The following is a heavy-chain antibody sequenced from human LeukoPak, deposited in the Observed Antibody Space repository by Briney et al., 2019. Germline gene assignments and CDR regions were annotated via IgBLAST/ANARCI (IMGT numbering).Heavy chain of an antibody. CDR3: ARATAVGYYYMDV. D-gene: IGHD4-23*01. J-gene: IGHJ6*03. CDR2: ISSSHSYI. V-gene: IGHV3-21*01. Sequence: PGGSLRLSCAASGFTFSSYSMNWVRQGPGKGLEWVSSISSSHSYIYYADSVKGRFTISRDNAKNTLYLQMNSLRAEDTAVYYCARATAVGYYYMDVWGKGTTVTISS. CDR1: GFTFSSYS.